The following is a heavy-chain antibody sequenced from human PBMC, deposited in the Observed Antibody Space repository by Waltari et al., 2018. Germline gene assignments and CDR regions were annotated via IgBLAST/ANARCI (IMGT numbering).Heavy chain of an antibody. CDR2: IYSGGST. V-gene: IGHV3-53*01. D-gene: IGHD3-10*01. CDR1: GFTVSSNY. CDR3: AKGLDRRGGDAFDI. Sequence: EVQLVESGGGLIQPGGSLRLSCAASGFTVSSNYMSWVRQAPGKGWEGVSVIYSGGSTYYADSGKGGFTISRDNAKNTLYLQMNSLRAEDTAVYYCAKGLDRRGGDAFDIWGQGTMVTVSS. J-gene: IGHJ3*02.